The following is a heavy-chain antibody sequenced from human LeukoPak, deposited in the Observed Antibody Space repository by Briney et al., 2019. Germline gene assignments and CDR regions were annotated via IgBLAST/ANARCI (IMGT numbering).Heavy chain of an antibody. D-gene: IGHD5-12*01. CDR1: GFTFSSHS. Sequence: GGSLRLSCTASGFTFSSHSMNWVRQAPGKGLEWISYISSASSSIHYAASVKGRFTISRDNGNNSLYLQMNSLRAEDTAVYYCAKGYSGYDWSLVDYWGQGTLVTVSS. V-gene: IGHV3-48*01. CDR2: ISSASSSI. J-gene: IGHJ4*02. CDR3: AKGYSGYDWSLVDY.